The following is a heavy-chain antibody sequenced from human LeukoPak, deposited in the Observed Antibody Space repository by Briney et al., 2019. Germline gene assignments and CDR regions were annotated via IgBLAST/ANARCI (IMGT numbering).Heavy chain of an antibody. CDR1: GFTFSSYA. V-gene: IGHV4-34*01. CDR3: ARGKYYYDSSGYYY. Sequence: GSLRLSCAASGFTFSSYAITWIRQPPGKGLEWIGEINHSGSTNYNPSLKSRVTISVDTSKNQFSLKLSSVTAADTAVYYCARGKYYYDSSGYYYWGQGTLVTVSS. J-gene: IGHJ4*02. CDR2: INHSGST. D-gene: IGHD3-22*01.